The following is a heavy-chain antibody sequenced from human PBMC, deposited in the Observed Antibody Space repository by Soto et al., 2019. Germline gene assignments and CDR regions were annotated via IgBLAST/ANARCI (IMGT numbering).Heavy chain of an antibody. CDR1: GYRFTSYW. CDR2: IDPSDSYT. V-gene: IGHV5-10-1*01. D-gene: IGHD6-13*01. Sequence: GESLKISCKGSGYRFTSYWISWVRQMPGKGLEWMGRIDPSDSYTNYSPSFQGHVTISADKSISTAYLQWSSLKASDTAMYYCARRKSSSCHAFDIWGQGTMVTVSS. J-gene: IGHJ3*02. CDR3: ARRKSSSCHAFDI.